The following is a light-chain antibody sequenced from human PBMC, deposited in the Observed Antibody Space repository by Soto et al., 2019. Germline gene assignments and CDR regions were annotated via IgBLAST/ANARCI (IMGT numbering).Light chain of an antibody. V-gene: IGLV4-69*01. Sequence: QLVLTQSPSASASLGASVKLTCTLSSGHSRYVIAWHQQQPEKGPRYLMKLNSDGSHSKGDGIPDRFSGSSSGAERYLTISSLQSEDEADYYCQTWDTGIRVFGGGTQLTVL. CDR3: QTWDTGIRV. CDR2: LNSDGSH. J-gene: IGLJ3*02. CDR1: SGHSRYV.